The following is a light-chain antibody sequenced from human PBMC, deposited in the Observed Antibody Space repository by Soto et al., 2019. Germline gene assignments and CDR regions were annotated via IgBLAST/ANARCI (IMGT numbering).Light chain of an antibody. V-gene: IGKV3-15*01. CDR1: QSVDTN. CDR3: LQYINWPFT. CDR2: GAS. Sequence: EIVMTQSPATLSVSPGERATLSCRASQSVDTNLAWYQQKPGQPPRPLIYGASTRATGIPARFSGSGSGTEFTLTISSLQSEDFAVFYCLQYINWPFTFGQGTKVDIK. J-gene: IGKJ2*01.